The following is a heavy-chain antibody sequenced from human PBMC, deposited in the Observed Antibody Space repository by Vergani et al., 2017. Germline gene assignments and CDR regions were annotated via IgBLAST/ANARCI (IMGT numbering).Heavy chain of an antibody. CDR3: ARLTSGYQLPHIDY. CDR1: GGPISSYY. Sequence: QVQLQESGPGLVKPSETLSLTCTVSGGPISSYYWSWIRQPPGKGLEWIGYIYYSGSTNYNPSLKSRVTISVDTSKNQFSLKLSSVTAADTAVYYCARLTSGYQLPHIDYWGQGTLVTVSS. D-gene: IGHD2-2*01. J-gene: IGHJ4*02. V-gene: IGHV4-59*01. CDR2: IYYSGST.